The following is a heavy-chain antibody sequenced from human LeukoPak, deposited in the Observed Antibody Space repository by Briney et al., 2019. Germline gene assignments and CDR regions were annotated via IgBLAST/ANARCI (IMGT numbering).Heavy chain of an antibody. CDR1: GGSISSYY. D-gene: IGHD3-3*01. V-gene: IGHV4-59*01. CDR2: IYYSGST. Sequence: SETLSLTCTVSGGSISSYYWSWIRQPPGKGLEWIGYIYYSGSTNYNPSLKSRVTISVDTSKNQFSLKLSSVTAADTAAYYCARLDSRITIFGVVPPDVWGKGTTVTVSS. CDR3: ARLDSRITIFGVVPPDV. J-gene: IGHJ6*04.